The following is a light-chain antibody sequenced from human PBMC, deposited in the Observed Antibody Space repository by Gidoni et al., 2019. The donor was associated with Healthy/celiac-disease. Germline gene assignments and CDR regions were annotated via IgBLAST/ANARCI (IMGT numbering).Light chain of an antibody. Sequence: DIQMPQSPSTLSASVGDRVTITCRASQSISSWLAWYQQKPGKAPKLLIYYASSLESGVPSRFSGSGSGTEFTLTISSLQPDDFATYYCQQYNSYPDTFGQGTKLEIK. J-gene: IGKJ2*01. V-gene: IGKV1-5*01. CDR3: QQYNSYPDT. CDR1: QSISSW. CDR2: YAS.